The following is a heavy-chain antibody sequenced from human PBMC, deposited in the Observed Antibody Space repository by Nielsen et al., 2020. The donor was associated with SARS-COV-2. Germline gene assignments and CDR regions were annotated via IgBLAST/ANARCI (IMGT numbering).Heavy chain of an antibody. V-gene: IGHV3-66*01. Sequence: GESLKISCAASGFTVSSNYMSWVRQAPGKGLEWVSVIYSGGSTYYADSVKGRFTISRDNSKNTLYLQMNSLIAEDKAVYYCARESVTGTDAFDIWGQGIVVTVSS. J-gene: IGHJ3*02. CDR3: ARESVTGTDAFDI. CDR2: IYSGGST. CDR1: GFTVSSNY. D-gene: IGHD6-19*01.